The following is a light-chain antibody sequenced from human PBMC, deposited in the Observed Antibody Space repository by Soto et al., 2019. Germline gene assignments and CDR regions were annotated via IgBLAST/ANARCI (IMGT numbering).Light chain of an antibody. CDR2: GAS. Sequence: EIVMTQSPVTLSLSPGDRATLSCRASQSVVSNLAWFQQKPGQAPRLLIYGASATATGIPARFSGSGSGTEFTLTISSLQSEDFAVYYCQQYNYWPRTFGQGTKVEIK. J-gene: IGKJ1*01. CDR1: QSVVSN. CDR3: QQYNYWPRT. V-gene: IGKV3-15*01.